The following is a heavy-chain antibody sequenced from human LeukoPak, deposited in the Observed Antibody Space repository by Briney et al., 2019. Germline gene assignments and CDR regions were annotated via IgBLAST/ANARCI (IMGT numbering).Heavy chain of an antibody. CDR2: VTGRGVAT. Sequence: PGGSLRLSCADSGFAFSSYALAWVRQAPGKGLEWVSAVTGRGVATHYADSVKGRFTISRDNAKNSLYLQMNSLRAEDTAVYYCARDLDWNQHFDYWGQGTLVTVSS. D-gene: IGHD1-1*01. CDR1: GFAFSSYA. CDR3: ARDLDWNQHFDY. J-gene: IGHJ4*02. V-gene: IGHV3-23*01.